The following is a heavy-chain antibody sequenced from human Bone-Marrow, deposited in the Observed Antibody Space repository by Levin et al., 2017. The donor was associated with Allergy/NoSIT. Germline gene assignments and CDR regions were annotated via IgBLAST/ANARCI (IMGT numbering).Heavy chain of an antibody. Sequence: SCAASGFTFSDYGMHWVRQAPGKGLEWVAFISYAGNNKHFTDSVKGRFTISRDNSINTLYLQMDSLRAEDTAVYYCAKDYVAGYSFGFNYFDYWGQGSLVTVSS. J-gene: IGHJ4*02. CDR3: AKDYVAGYSFGFNYFDY. D-gene: IGHD5-18*01. CDR2: ISYAGNNK. CDR1: GFTFSDYG. V-gene: IGHV3-30*18.